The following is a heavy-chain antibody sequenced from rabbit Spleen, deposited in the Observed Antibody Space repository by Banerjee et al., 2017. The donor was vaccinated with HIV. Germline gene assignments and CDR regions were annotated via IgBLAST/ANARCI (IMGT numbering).Heavy chain of an antibody. CDR2: IDSGSSGFT. J-gene: IGHJ6*01. CDR1: GFSFSSRFY. D-gene: IGHD8-1*01. V-gene: IGHV1S45*01. CDR3: ARDSGSSFSSYGMDL. Sequence: QEQLVESGGGLVQPEGSLTLTCTASGFSFSSRFYMCWVRQAPGKGLEWIACIDSGSSGFTYFASWAKGRFTISKTSSTTVTLQMTSLTAADTATYFCARDSGSSFSSYGMDLWGPGTLVTVS.